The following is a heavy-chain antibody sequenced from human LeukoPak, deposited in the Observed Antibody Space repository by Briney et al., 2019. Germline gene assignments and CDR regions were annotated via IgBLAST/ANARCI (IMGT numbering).Heavy chain of an antibody. D-gene: IGHD6-19*01. Sequence: GGSLRLSCAASGFTFSNYEMDWVRQAPGKGLEWISYISSSGSTMHADSVRGRFTISRDNAKNSLYLQMSSLRVEDTAVYYCARHNGWYDYWGQGTLVTVSS. CDR2: ISSSGST. J-gene: IGHJ4*02. CDR3: ARHNGWYDY. CDR1: GFTFSNYE. V-gene: IGHV3-48*03.